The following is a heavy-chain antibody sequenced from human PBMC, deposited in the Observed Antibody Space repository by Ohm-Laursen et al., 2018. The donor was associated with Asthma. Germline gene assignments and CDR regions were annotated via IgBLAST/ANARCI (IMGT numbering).Heavy chain of an antibody. J-gene: IGHJ4*02. CDR1: EFTFSSYA. CDR2: ISYDGSNK. CDR3: ARDPATVTTPNGGYFDY. V-gene: IGHV3-30-3*01. D-gene: IGHD4-17*01. Sequence: SLRLSCTASEFTFSSYAMHWVRQAPGKGLEWVAVISYDGSNKYYADSVKGRFTISRDNSKNTLYLQMNSLRAEDTAVYYCARDPATVTTPNGGYFDYWGQGTLVTVSS.